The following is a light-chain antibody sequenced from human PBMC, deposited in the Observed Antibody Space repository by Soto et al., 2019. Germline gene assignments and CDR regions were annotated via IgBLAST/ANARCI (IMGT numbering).Light chain of an antibody. Sequence: EIVMTQSPATLSVSPGDRVTLSCRASQSVSSNLAWYQQKPGQAPRLLIYGASTRATDIPARFSGSGSGTEFTLTICSLQSDDFAIYYCQQYNSWPPITFGPGTKVDIK. CDR3: QQYNSWPPIT. J-gene: IGKJ3*01. CDR2: GAS. V-gene: IGKV3-15*01. CDR1: QSVSSN.